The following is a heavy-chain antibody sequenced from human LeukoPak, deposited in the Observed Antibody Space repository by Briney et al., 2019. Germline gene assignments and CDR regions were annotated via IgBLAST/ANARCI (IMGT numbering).Heavy chain of an antibody. V-gene: IGHV6-1*01. Sequence: PSLTLSLTCAISGVSVSSNSAAWNWIRQSPSRGLEWLGRTYYRSKWYNDYAGSLNGRITISPDTSKNQFSLHLNSVTPEDTAVYYCARDLGNTGWYTFDYWGQGILVTVSS. CDR2: TYYRSKWYN. J-gene: IGHJ4*02. D-gene: IGHD6-19*01. CDR3: ARDLGNTGWYTFDY. CDR1: GVSVSSNSAA.